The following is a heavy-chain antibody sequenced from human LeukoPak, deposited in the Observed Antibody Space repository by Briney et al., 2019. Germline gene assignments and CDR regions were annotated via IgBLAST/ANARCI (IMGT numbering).Heavy chain of an antibody. Sequence: GGSLRLSCAASGFTFSSYWMSCVRQAPGKGLEWVANVKQDGSEKYYVDSVKGRFTISRDNAKNSLYLQMNSLRAEDTAVYYCARYSGSYYKGSFDYWGQGTLVTVSS. CDR2: VKQDGSEK. J-gene: IGHJ4*02. D-gene: IGHD1-26*01. CDR1: GFTFSSYW. CDR3: ARYSGSYYKGSFDY. V-gene: IGHV3-7*01.